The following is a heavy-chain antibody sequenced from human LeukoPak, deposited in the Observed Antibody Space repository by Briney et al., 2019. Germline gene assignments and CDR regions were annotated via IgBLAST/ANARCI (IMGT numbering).Heavy chain of an antibody. CDR1: GYTFTSYA. D-gene: IGHD6-6*01. J-gene: IGHJ4*02. CDR3: ARAPIIPFTYSSPYDY. V-gene: IGHV1-3*01. CDR2: INAGNGNT. Sequence: ASVKVFCKASGYTFTSYAMHWVRQAPGQRLEWMGWINAGNGNTKYSQKFQGRVTITRDTSASTAYMELSSLRSEDTAVYYCARAPIIPFTYSSPYDYWGQGTLVTVSS.